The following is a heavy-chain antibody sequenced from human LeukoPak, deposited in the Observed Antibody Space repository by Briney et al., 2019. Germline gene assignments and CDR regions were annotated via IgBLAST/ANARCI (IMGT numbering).Heavy chain of an antibody. CDR2: IYYSGST. Sequence: LRLSCAASGFTFSSYAMSWIRQHPGKGLEWIGYIYYSGSTYYNPSLKSRVTISVDTSKNQFSLKLSSVTAADTAVYYCARDKAAAGTGGFDYWGQGTLVTVSS. D-gene: IGHD6-13*01. J-gene: IGHJ4*02. CDR3: ARDKAAAGTGGFDY. V-gene: IGHV4-31*02. CDR1: GFTFSSYA.